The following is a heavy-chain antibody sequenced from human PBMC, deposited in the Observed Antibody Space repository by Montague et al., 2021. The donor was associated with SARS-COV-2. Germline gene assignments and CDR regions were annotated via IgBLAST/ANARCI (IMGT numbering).Heavy chain of an antibody. Sequence: SETLSLTCTVSGGSISSHFWSFIRQPPGKGLEWIGYINSNGGTNXXPSLRSRLTMSVDTSKNQFSLQLRSMTPADTAVYFCARATSVRGDVSWFDPWGQGILVTVSS. CDR3: ARATSVRGDVSWFDP. CDR2: INSNGGT. CDR1: GGSISSHF. J-gene: IGHJ5*02. D-gene: IGHD3-10*01. V-gene: IGHV4-59*11.